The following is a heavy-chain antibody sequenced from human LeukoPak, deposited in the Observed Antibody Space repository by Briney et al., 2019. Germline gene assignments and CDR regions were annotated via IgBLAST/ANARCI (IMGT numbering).Heavy chain of an antibody. D-gene: IGHD5/OR15-5a*01. CDR2: IDTKGTRT. CDR1: GFILSNSA. J-gene: IGHJ4*02. Sequence: GGSLRLSRAASGFILSNSAMTWVRQAPGKGLQWVSGIDTKGTRTYYADSVKGRFSISRDNSKNTLFLQMNSLRAEDTAVYYCARVGVWVYGSIDYWGQGTLVTVSS. CDR3: ARVGVWVYGSIDY. V-gene: IGHV3-23*05.